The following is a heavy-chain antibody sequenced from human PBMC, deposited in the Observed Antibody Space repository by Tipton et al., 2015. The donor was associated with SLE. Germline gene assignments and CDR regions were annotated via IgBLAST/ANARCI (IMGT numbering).Heavy chain of an antibody. J-gene: IGHJ4*02. CDR1: GGSISSGSYY. D-gene: IGHD2-15*01. Sequence: TLSLTCTVSGGSISSGSYYWSWIRQPAGKGLEWIGHIYYSGSTNYNPSLKSRVTISVDTSKNQFSLKLSSVTAADTAVYYCASGCSGGSCYLNYFDYWGQGTLVTVSS. CDR3: ASGCSGGSCYLNYFDY. V-gene: IGHV4-61*10. CDR2: IYYSGST.